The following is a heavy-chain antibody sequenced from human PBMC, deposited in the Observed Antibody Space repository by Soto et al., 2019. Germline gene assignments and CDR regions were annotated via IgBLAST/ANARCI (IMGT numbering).Heavy chain of an antibody. CDR1: GYTFTGYY. Sequence: ASVKVSCKASGYTFTGYYMHWARQAPGQGLEWMGWINPNSGGTNYAQKFQGRVTMTRDTSISTAYMELSRLRSDDTAVYYCARDTYDFWSGYPTYYYYGMDVWGQGTTVTVSS. V-gene: IGHV1-2*02. CDR3: ARDTYDFWSGYPTYYYYGMDV. D-gene: IGHD3-3*01. CDR2: INPNSGGT. J-gene: IGHJ6*02.